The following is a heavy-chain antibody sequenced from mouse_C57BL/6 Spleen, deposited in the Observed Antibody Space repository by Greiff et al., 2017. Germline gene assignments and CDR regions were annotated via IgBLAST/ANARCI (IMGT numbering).Heavy chain of an antibody. CDR2: INPYNGDT. CDR1: GYSFTGYF. J-gene: IGHJ2*01. D-gene: IGHD1-1*01. V-gene: IGHV1-20*01. Sequence: EVQLVESGPELVKPGDSVKISCKASGYSFTGYFMNWVMQSHGKSLEWIGRINPYNGDTFYNQKFKGKATLTVDKSSSTAHMELRSLTSEDSAVYYCASETTVVAPFDYWGQGTTLTVSS. CDR3: ASETTVVAPFDY.